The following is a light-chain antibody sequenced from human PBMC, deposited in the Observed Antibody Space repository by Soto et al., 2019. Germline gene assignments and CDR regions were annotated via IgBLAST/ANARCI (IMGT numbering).Light chain of an antibody. V-gene: IGLV2-23*02. Sequence: QSALTQPASVSGSPGQSITISCTGTSSDVGSYNLVSWYQQHPGKAPKLMIYGVSKRPSGVSNRFSGSKSGNTASLTISGLQAEDEADYYCCSYAGSSRVFGGGTKVTVL. J-gene: IGLJ3*02. CDR3: CSYAGSSRV. CDR2: GVS. CDR1: SSDVGSYNL.